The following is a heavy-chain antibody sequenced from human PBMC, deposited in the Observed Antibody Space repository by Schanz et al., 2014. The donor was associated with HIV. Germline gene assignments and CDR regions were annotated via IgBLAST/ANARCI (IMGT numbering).Heavy chain of an antibody. CDR2: ISYDGRNK. D-gene: IGHD6-13*01. CDR1: GFTFSSYG. CDR3: AKDGFAEQQLSGNDY. Sequence: QVHLVESGGGVAQPGRSLRLSCATSGFTFSSYGMHWVRQAPGKGLEWVAGISYDGRNKYYADSVKGRFTISRENSKNTLYLQMNSLRTEDTAVYYCAKDGFAEQQLSGNDYWGQGTLVIVSS. J-gene: IGHJ4*02. V-gene: IGHV3-30*18.